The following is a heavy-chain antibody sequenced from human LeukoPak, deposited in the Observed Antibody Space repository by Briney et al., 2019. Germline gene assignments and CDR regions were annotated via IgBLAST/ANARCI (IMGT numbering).Heavy chain of an antibody. CDR2: INPNSGXT. CDR3: ARVRSVVGGTIGY. Sequence: GASVKVXXXXSGYSFSXXXXXXXRQAXGQXXXXXGWINPNSGXTDYAXXXQGXVTXTRDXSISTAYMALSSLRSDDTAVYYCARVRSVVGGTIGYWGQGTLVTVSS. CDR1: GYSFSXXX. J-gene: IGHJ4*02. V-gene: IGHV1-2*02. D-gene: IGHD2-15*01.